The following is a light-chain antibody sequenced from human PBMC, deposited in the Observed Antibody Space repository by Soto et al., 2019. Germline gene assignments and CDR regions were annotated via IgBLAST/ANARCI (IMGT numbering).Light chain of an antibody. V-gene: IGKV3-15*01. J-gene: IGKJ1*01. Sequence: EIVMTQSPATLSVSPGERATLSCRASQSVSSNLAWYQQKPGQAPRLLIYGASIRATGIPARFSGSGSGTEFTLSISSLQSADFAVYYCQHYNNWPPWTFGQGTKVEIK. CDR3: QHYNNWPPWT. CDR2: GAS. CDR1: QSVSSN.